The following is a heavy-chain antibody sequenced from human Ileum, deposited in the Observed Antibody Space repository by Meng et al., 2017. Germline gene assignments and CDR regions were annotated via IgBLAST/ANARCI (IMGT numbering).Heavy chain of an antibody. CDR1: GFTFNDYY. Sequence: GGSLRLSCAASGFTFNDYYMDWVRQAPGKGLEWVGRSRNKANSYTTQYAASVKGRFTMSRDDSKNSLYLQMNSLKTEDTAVYYCARGNREYSSGSDFDYWGQGTLVTVSS. J-gene: IGHJ4*02. D-gene: IGHD6-19*01. CDR2: SRNKANSYTT. CDR3: ARGNREYSSGSDFDY. V-gene: IGHV3-72*01.